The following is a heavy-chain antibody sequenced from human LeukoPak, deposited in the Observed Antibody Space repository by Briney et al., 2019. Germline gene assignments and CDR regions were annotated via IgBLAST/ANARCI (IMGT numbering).Heavy chain of an antibody. D-gene: IGHD3-10*01. CDR2: IYPGDSDT. CDR1: GYSFTSYW. J-gene: IGHJ4*02. CDR3: ARHFYYGSGSYPHYFDY. Sequence: GESLKISCKGSGYSFTSYWIGWVRQMPGKGLEWMGIIYPGDSDTRYSPSFQGQVTISADESISTAYLQWSSLKASDTAMYYCARHFYYGSGSYPHYFDYWGQGTLVTVSS. V-gene: IGHV5-51*01.